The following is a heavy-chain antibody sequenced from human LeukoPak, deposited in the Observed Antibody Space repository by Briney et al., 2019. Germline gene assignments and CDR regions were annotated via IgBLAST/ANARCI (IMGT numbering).Heavy chain of an antibody. D-gene: IGHD7-27*01. CDR2: ISYDGSNK. CDR3: ARVGKHDAFDI. J-gene: IGHJ3*02. V-gene: IGHV3-30*03. CDR1: GFTFSSYG. Sequence: PGGSLRLSCAASGFTFSSYGMHWVRQAPGKGLEWVAVISYDGSNKYYADSVKGRFNISRDNSNNTLYLQMNSLRAEDTAVSYCARVGKHDAFDIWGQGTMVTVSS.